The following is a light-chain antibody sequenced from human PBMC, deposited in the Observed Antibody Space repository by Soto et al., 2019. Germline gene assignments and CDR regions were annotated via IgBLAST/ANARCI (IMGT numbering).Light chain of an antibody. Sequence: DIQMTQSPSSLSASVGDRVTISCRASQTITSFLNWYQQKPGTAPRLLIYRASSVKSGVPPRFSGSGSGRDFTLTISSLRPEDSATYVCQQSYSSPPWTFGHGTKVEVK. J-gene: IGKJ1*01. CDR2: RAS. CDR3: QQSYSSPPWT. CDR1: QTITSF. V-gene: IGKV1-39*01.